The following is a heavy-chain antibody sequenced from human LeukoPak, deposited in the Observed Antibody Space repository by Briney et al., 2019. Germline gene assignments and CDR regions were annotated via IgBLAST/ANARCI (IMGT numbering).Heavy chain of an antibody. CDR2: INPQSGGT. CDR3: ARNIGVGPNGDS. J-gene: IGHJ4*02. D-gene: IGHD6-19*01. Sequence: ASVKVSCKASGCSFTAYYMHWVRQAPGEGLEWMGWINPQSGGTHYAQKFQGRVTMTRDTSITTAYMELSRLTSDDTALYYCARNIGVGPNGDSWGQGTLVTVSS. V-gene: IGHV1-2*02. CDR1: GCSFTAYY.